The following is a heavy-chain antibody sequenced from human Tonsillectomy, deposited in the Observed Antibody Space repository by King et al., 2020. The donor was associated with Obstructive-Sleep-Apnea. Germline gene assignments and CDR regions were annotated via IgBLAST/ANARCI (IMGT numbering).Heavy chain of an antibody. D-gene: IGHD3-10*01. J-gene: IGHJ4*02. Sequence: LQLQESGPGLVKPSETLSLTCSVSTGSISNSSYYWGWIRQPPGKGLEWVGTFYYTGSTYYNPSLKSRVTISLDTSRNQFSLKLRSLTAADAAVYYCARISGGGLFDYWGQGTLVTVSS. CDR2: FYYTGST. CDR3: ARISGGGLFDY. CDR1: TGSISNSSYY. V-gene: IGHV4-39*07.